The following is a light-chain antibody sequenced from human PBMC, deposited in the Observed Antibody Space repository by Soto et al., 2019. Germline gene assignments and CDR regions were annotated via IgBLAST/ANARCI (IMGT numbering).Light chain of an antibody. V-gene: IGKV3-20*01. CDR3: QQANSFPIT. J-gene: IGKJ5*01. Sequence: ESVLTQSPGTLSLSPGERASLSCGADQSVSSNFLAWYQQKPGQAPRLLIYGASSRVTGIPDRFSGSGSGTDFTLTISGLEPEDFATYYCQQANSFPITFGQGTRLEIK. CDR1: QSVSSNF. CDR2: GAS.